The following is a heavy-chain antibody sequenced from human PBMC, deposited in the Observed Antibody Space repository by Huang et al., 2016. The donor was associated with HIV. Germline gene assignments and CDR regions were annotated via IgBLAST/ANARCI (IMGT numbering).Heavy chain of an antibody. CDR1: GCIFSNYG. CDR2: ISYDGRNK. CDR3: ALKGDSSGWEYFRH. Sequence: QVQLVESGGGVVQTGRSLRLCCAASGCIFSNYGRHWVRQAPGKGRGWLALISYDGRNKYYTDSVKGRVSISRDNSKNTLYLQMNSLRAEDTAVYYCALKGDSSGWEYFRHWGQGTLVTVSS. J-gene: IGHJ1*01. V-gene: IGHV3-30*03. D-gene: IGHD6-19*01.